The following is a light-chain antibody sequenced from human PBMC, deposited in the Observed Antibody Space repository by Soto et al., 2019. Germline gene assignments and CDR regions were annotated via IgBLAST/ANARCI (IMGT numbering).Light chain of an antibody. CDR1: QSVSSNY. Sequence: EIGVTQSPGTLSLSPEERATLSCRASQSVSSNYLAWYQQKPGQAPRLLIYDASSRPTGIPDRFSGSGSGTDFTLTISRLEPEDFAVYYCQRYGNSPITFGQGTRLEIK. CDR2: DAS. V-gene: IGKV3-20*01. CDR3: QRYGNSPIT. J-gene: IGKJ5*01.